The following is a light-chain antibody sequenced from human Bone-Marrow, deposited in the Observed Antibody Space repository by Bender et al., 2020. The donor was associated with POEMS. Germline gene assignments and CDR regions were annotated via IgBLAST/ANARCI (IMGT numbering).Light chain of an antibody. CDR3: CSYAGSNTLV. V-gene: IGLV2-23*02. CDR1: SSDVGSYNL. CDR2: EVT. J-gene: IGLJ2*01. Sequence: QSALTQPASVSGSPGQSITISCTGTSSDVGSYNLVSWYQQYPGKAPKTIIYEVTKRPSGVSNRFSGSKSGNTASLTSSGLQAEDEADYHCCSYAGSNTLVFGGGTKVTVL.